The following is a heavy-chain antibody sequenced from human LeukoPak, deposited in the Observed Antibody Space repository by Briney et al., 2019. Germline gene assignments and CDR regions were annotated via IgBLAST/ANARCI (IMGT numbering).Heavy chain of an antibody. CDR1: GHTLTGYY. J-gene: IGHJ4*02. V-gene: IGHV1-2*02. D-gene: IGHD3-22*01. CDR3: ARAREYYYDSSGYYFFDY. CDR2: INPNSGGT. Sequence: ASVKVSCKASGHTLTGYYMHWVRQAPGQGLEWMGWINPNSGGTNYAQKFQGRVTMTRDTSISTAYMELSRLRSDDTAVYYCARAREYYYDSSGYYFFDYWGQGTLVTVSS.